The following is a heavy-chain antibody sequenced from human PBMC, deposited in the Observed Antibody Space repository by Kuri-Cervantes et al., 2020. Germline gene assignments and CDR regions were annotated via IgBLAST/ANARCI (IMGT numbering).Heavy chain of an antibody. Sequence: SETLSLTCTVSGGSISNYFWSWIRPPPGKGLEWIGYIYHSGSTYYTPSLKSRVTMSVDTSKNQFSLKLSSVTAADTAVYYCARSKLRFPFDPWGQGTLVTVSS. D-gene: IGHD3-16*01. V-gene: IGHV4-59*04. CDR2: IYHSGST. CDR1: GGSISNYF. CDR3: ARSKLRFPFDP. J-gene: IGHJ5*02.